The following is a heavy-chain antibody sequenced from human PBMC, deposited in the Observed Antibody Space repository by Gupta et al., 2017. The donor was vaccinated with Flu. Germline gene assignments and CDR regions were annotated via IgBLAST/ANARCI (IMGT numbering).Heavy chain of an antibody. CDR1: GFIFTGYY. Sequence: QVLLVQSGAEVTRPGASVRVSCKASGFIFTGYYMHLLRQAPGQRLEWRGWINLHKGATNYAQKFEGWVPLTREKAISTAFMDLSGLRLNDTAVYYCARGAYNGYDYFDVWGQGALVTVSS. J-gene: IGHJ4*02. CDR2: INLHKGAT. D-gene: IGHD5-12*01. CDR3: ARGAYNGYDYFDV. V-gene: IGHV1-2*04.